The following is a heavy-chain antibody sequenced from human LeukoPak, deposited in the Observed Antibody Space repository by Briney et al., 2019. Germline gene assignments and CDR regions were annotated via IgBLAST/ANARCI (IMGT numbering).Heavy chain of an antibody. CDR1: GFTFSNAW. J-gene: IGHJ4*02. Sequence: PGGSLRLSCAASGFTFSNAWMSWVRQAPGKGLEWVGRIKSKTDGGTTDYASPVKGRFTISRDDSKYTLYLQMNSLKTEGTAVYYCTRRYCSGGTCSVDYWGQGTLVTVSS. D-gene: IGHD2-15*01. CDR3: TRRYCSGGTCSVDY. CDR2: IKSKTDGGTT. V-gene: IGHV3-15*01.